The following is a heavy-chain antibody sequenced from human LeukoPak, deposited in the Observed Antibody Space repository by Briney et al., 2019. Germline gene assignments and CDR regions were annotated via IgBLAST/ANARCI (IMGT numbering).Heavy chain of an antibody. Sequence: TGGSLRLSCVASGFTFTSYPIHWVRQAPGKGLEWVAVISDDGRDKYYADSVKGRFTISRDNSKNTLYLQMNSLRAEDTAVYYCARAFLYSSGWYWFDPWGQGTLVTVSS. V-gene: IGHV3-30*04. CDR2: ISDDGRDK. D-gene: IGHD6-19*01. CDR1: GFTFTSYP. J-gene: IGHJ5*02. CDR3: ARAFLYSSGWYWFDP.